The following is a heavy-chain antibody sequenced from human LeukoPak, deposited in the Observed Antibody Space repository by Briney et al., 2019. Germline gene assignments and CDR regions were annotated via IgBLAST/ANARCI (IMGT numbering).Heavy chain of an antibody. V-gene: IGHV3-48*04. J-gene: IGHJ4*02. CDR2: ITASGTAM. Sequence: GGSLRLSCAASGFTFSSYSMNWVRQAPGKGLEWVSHITASGTAMVYADSVKGRFTISRDNAKNTLYLQMNSLRVEDTAVYYCARGRPHGNDYWGQGTLVTVSS. D-gene: IGHD4-23*01. CDR1: GFTFSSYS. CDR3: ARGRPHGNDY.